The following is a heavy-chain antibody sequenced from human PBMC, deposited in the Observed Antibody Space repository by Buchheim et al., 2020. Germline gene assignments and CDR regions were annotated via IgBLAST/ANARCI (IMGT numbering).Heavy chain of an antibody. D-gene: IGHD3-10*01. Sequence: QVQLEQSGAEVKKPGSSVKVPCKASGGTFSSYSINWVRQAPGQGPEWMGSVIPLFGSTNYAQRFQGRVTVTADESTTTAYMEFSSLRSEDTAVYYCAREARSSAQGSLRFDSWGQGTL. CDR3: AREARSSAQGSLRFDS. CDR2: VIPLFGST. CDR1: GGTFSSYS. J-gene: IGHJ5*01. V-gene: IGHV1-69*15.